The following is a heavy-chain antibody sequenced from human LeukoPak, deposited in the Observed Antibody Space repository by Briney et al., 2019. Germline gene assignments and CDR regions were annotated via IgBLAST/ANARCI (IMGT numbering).Heavy chain of an antibody. Sequence: GGSLRLSCAVSGFKFSSYWMNWVRQVPGKGLMWVAHNTNGDSANYADSAKGRFTISRDNAKSTLSLQMNSLRAEDTAIYYCVRDNAYTFDYWGQGTLVTVSS. D-gene: IGHD5-24*01. CDR2: NTNGDSA. J-gene: IGHJ4*01. CDR1: GFKFSSYW. CDR3: VRDNAYTFDY. V-gene: IGHV3-74*01.